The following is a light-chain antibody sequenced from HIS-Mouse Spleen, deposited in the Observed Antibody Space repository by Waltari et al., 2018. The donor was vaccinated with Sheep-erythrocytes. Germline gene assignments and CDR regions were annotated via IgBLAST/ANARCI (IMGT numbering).Light chain of an antibody. V-gene: IGKV4-1*01. CDR3: QQRSNWFT. Sequence: DIVMTQSPDSLAVSLGERATINCKSSQSVLYSSNNKNYLAWYQQKPGQPPKLLIYWASTRESGVPDRFSGSGSGTDFTLTISSLEPEDFAVYYCQQRSNWFTFGGGTKVEIK. CDR2: WAS. CDR1: QSVLYSSNNKNY. J-gene: IGKJ4*01.